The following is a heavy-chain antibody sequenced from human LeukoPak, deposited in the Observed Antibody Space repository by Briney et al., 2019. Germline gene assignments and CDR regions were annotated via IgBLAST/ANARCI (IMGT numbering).Heavy chain of an antibody. D-gene: IGHD2-15*01. CDR2: IWYDGSNK. J-gene: IGHJ4*02. Sequence: PGGSLRLSCAVSGFTFSSYGMHWVRQAPGKGLEWVAVIWYDGSNKYYADSVKGRFTISRDNSKNTLYLQMNSLRAEDTAVYYCASEPLHCSGGSCYPYYFDYWGQGTLVTVSS. V-gene: IGHV3-33*01. CDR1: GFTFSSYG. CDR3: ASEPLHCSGGSCYPYYFDY.